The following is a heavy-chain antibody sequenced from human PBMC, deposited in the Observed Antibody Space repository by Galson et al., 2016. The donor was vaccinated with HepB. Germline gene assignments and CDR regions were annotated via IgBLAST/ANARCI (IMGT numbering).Heavy chain of an antibody. Sequence: QSGAEVKKPGESLRISCKGSGSNFTHYWITWVRQLPGKGLEWMGRIDPSDSYTDYSPSFQGHVAISTDKSITTAYLQWSSLKASDTAIYYCARRHTSGWYYFDYWGQGTLVTVSS. V-gene: IGHV5-10-1*01. D-gene: IGHD6-19*01. CDR2: IDPSDSYT. J-gene: IGHJ4*02. CDR1: GSNFTHYW. CDR3: ARRHTSGWYYFDY.